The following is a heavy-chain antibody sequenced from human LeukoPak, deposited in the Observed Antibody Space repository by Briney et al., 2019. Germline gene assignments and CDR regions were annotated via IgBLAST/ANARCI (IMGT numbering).Heavy chain of an antibody. CDR3: ARARGYSYGYDSKWFDP. CDR1: GYTFTGYY. CDR2: INPDSGGT. Sequence: ASVKVSCKASGYTFTGYYMHWVRQAPGQGLEWMGWINPDSGGTIYAQNFQGRVTMTRDTSISTAYMELSRLRSDDTAVYYCARARGYSYGYDSKWFDPWGQGTLVTVSS. D-gene: IGHD5-18*01. J-gene: IGHJ5*02. V-gene: IGHV1-2*02.